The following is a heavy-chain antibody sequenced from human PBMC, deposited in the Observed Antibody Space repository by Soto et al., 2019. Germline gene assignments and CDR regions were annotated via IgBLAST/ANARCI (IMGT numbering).Heavy chain of an antibody. D-gene: IGHD6-19*01. CDR1: GFTFSSYG. Sequence: QVQLVESGGGVVQPGRSLRLSCTASGFTFSSYGMHWVRQAPGKGLVWVAVMYYDGSDEYYADSVKGRFTISRDNSKNTLYLQMNGLRAEDTAIYYCAKDYSSTSYGINYWGQGTLVSVSS. CDR3: AKDYSSTSYGINY. V-gene: IGHV3-33*06. CDR2: MYYDGSDE. J-gene: IGHJ4*02.